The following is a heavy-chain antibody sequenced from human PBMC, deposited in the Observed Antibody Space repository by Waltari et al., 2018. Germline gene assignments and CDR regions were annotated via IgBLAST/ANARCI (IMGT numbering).Heavy chain of an antibody. D-gene: IGHD2-21*02. J-gene: IGHJ1*01. V-gene: IGHV4-34*01. CDR2: INHSGST. CDR1: GGSFSGCY. Sequence: QVQLQQWGAGLLKPSETLSLTCAVHGGSFSGCYCSWVRQPPGQLPDCNGEINHSGSTNYNPSLKGRVTISVDTSKNQFSLKLSSVTAADTAVYYCARAASRSMVAYCGGDCYSRYFQHWGQGTLVTVSS. CDR3: ARAASRSMVAYCGGDCYSRYFQH.